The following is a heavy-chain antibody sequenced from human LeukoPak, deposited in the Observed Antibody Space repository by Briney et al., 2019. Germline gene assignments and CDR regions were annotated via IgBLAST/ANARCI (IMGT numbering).Heavy chain of an antibody. CDR3: ARDAGFCLFDH. J-gene: IGHJ4*02. CDR2: IYYSGNT. CDR1: GVSISSSNSY. D-gene: IGHD2/OR15-2a*01. V-gene: IGHV4-39*02. Sequence: SETLSLTCTVSGVSISSSNSYWGWIRQPPGKGLEWIGSIYYSGNTYYNASLKSQVSISIDTSKNQFSLRLTSVTAADTAVYYCARDAGFCLFDHWGQGTLVTVSS.